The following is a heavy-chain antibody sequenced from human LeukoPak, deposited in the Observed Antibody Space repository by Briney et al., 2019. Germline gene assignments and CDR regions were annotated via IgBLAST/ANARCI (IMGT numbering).Heavy chain of an antibody. D-gene: IGHD3-3*01. CDR1: GGSISSGGYY. Sequence: TLSLTCTVSGGSISSGGYYWSWIRQHPGKGLEWIGYIYYSGSTYYNPSLKSRVTISVDTSKNQFSLKLSSVTAADTAVYYCARTYYDFWSGYYYYYYGMDVWGQGTTVTVSS. V-gene: IGHV4-31*03. CDR3: ARTYYDFWSGYYYYYYGMDV. J-gene: IGHJ6*02. CDR2: IYYSGST.